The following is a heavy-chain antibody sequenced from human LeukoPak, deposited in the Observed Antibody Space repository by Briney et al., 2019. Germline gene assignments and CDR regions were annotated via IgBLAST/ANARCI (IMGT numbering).Heavy chain of an antibody. Sequence: PSETLSLTCTVSGGSVSSGIYYWSWIRQPPGKGLEWIGYIYHSGSTNYNPSLKSRVTISVDTSKNQFSLKLSSVTAADTAVYYCARDPGTYHDYWGQGTLVTVSS. V-gene: IGHV4-61*01. CDR2: IYHSGST. CDR1: GGSVSSGIYY. CDR3: ARDPGTYHDY. J-gene: IGHJ4*02. D-gene: IGHD2-2*01.